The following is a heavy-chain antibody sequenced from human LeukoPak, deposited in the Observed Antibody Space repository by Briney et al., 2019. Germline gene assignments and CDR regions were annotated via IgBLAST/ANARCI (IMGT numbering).Heavy chain of an antibody. CDR2: ISSSSSYI. D-gene: IGHD6-13*01. Sequence: PGGSLRLSCAASGFTFSSYSMNWVRQAPGKGLEWVSSISSSSSYIYYADSVKGRFTISRDNSKNTLYLQMNSLRAEDTAVYYCAKDRRGAAAGTFDYWGQGTLVTVSS. V-gene: IGHV3-21*04. J-gene: IGHJ4*02. CDR1: GFTFSSYS. CDR3: AKDRRGAAAGTFDY.